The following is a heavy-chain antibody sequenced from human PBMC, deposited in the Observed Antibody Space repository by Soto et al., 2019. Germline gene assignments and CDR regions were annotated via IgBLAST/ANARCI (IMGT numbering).Heavy chain of an antibody. CDR1: GFTFSSYA. V-gene: IGHV3-23*01. Sequence: EVQLLESGGGLVQPGGSLRLSCAASGFTFSSYAMSWVHQAPGKGLEWVSAISGSGASTYYAGSVKGRFTISRDNSENTLYVQMNSLRAEDTALYYCAKDARSNWNTGHYNDAFDIWGQGTMVTVSS. CDR2: ISGSGAST. CDR3: AKDARSNWNTGHYNDAFDI. J-gene: IGHJ3*02. D-gene: IGHD1-1*01.